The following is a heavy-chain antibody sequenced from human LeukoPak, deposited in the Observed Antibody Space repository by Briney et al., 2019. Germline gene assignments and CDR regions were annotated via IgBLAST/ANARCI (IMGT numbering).Heavy chain of an antibody. CDR1: GGTFSSYA. D-gene: IGHD6-19*01. V-gene: IGHV1-69*13. Sequence: SVKVPCKASGGTFSSYAISWVRQAPGQGLEWMGGIIPIFGTANYAQKFQGRVTITADESTSTAYMELSSLRSEDTAVYYCARGSIAVAGDDAFDIWGQGTMVTVSS. CDR3: ARGSIAVAGDDAFDI. J-gene: IGHJ3*02. CDR2: IIPIFGTA.